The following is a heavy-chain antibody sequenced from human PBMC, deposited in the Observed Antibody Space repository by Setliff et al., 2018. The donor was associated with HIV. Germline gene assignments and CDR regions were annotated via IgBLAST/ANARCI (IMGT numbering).Heavy chain of an antibody. Sequence: SETLSLTCTVSGGSIINYFWSWIRLPPGKGLEWIGYIYYSGSADYNRSLKSRVTISVDTSKSQVSLNLNSVTAADTAVYYCARSPGVDTNMAFDYWGQGILVTVS. CDR3: ARSPGVDTNMAFDY. D-gene: IGHD5-18*01. CDR2: IYYSGSA. J-gene: IGHJ4*02. V-gene: IGHV4-59*01. CDR1: GGSIINYF.